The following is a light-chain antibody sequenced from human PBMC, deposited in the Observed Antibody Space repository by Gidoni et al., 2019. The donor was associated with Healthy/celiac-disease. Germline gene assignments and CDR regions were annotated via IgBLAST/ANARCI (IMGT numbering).Light chain of an antibody. J-gene: IGKJ2*01. CDR1: QSISSW. Sequence: DIKMTQSPSTLSVSVGDRVTITCRASQSISSWLSWYQQKPGKAPKLLIYDASSLESGVPSRFSGSGSGTEFTLTISSLQPDDFATYYCQQYNSYWVTFGQGTKLEIK. CDR3: QQYNSYWVT. V-gene: IGKV1-5*01. CDR2: DAS.